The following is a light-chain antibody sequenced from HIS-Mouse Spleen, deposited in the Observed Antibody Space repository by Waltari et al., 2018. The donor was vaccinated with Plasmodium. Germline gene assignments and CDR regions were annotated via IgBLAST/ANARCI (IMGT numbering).Light chain of an antibody. CDR3: QVWDSSSDHYV. Sequence: SYVLTQPPSVSVAPGQTARITCGGNNIGSKSVHWYQQKPGQAPVLVVYDDSDRPSCIPEPFSASNSGNTATLTISRVEAGDEADYYCQVWDSSSDHYVFGTGTKVTVL. V-gene: IGLV3-21*02. CDR2: DDS. J-gene: IGLJ1*01. CDR1: NIGSKS.